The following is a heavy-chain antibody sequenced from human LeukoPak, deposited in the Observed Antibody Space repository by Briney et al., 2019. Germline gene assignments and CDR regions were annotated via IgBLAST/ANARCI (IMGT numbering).Heavy chain of an antibody. D-gene: IGHD3-3*01. CDR2: ISVGAEYI. Sequence: GGSLRLSCAASGFTFSTYVMNWFRQAPGKGLEWVSTISVGAEYIFYADSVKGRFTISRDDSNNALYLQTHSLRAEDTALYYCASGPPFLKYFEYWGQGTLVTVSS. V-gene: IGHV3-23*01. CDR3: ASGPPFLKYFEY. J-gene: IGHJ4*02. CDR1: GFTFSTYV.